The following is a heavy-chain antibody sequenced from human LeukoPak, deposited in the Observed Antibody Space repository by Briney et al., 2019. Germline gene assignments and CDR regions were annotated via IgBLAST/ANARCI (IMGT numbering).Heavy chain of an antibody. CDR3: ARDLHLAGMVV. V-gene: IGHV3-30*12. J-gene: IGHJ6*04. Sequence: GGSLRLSCAASGFTFTRYGMHWVRQAPGKGLEWVTIVYSDGSNTYYTDSVKGRFTISRDNSKNTVYLEMNSLRAEDTAVYYCARDLHLAGMVVWGKGTTVTVSS. CDR2: VYSDGSNT. CDR1: GFTFTRYG.